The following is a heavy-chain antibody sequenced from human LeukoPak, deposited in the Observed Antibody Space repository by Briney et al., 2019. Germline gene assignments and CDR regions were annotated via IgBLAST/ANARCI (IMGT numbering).Heavy chain of an antibody. D-gene: IGHD6-19*01. V-gene: IGHV3-30*04. CDR2: ISYDGSNK. J-gene: IGHJ4*02. Sequence: GGSLRLSCAASGFTFSSYAMHWVRQAPGKGLEWVAVISYDGSNKYYTDSVKGRFTISRDNSKNTLYLQMNSLRAEDTAVYYCAKKYGVTVYGSGLNYFDYWGQGTLVTVSS. CDR3: AKKYGVTVYGSGLNYFDY. CDR1: GFTFSSYA.